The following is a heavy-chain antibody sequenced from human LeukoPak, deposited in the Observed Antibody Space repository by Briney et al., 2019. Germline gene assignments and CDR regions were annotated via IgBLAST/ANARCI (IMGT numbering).Heavy chain of an antibody. J-gene: IGHJ6*02. V-gene: IGHV1-58*02. CDR2: IVVGSGNT. D-gene: IGHD2-15*01. Sequence: SVKVSCKASGFTFTSSAMQWVRQARGQRLEWIGLIVVGSGNTNYAQKFQERVTITWDMSTSTAYMELSSLRSEDTAVYYCAAPSRYCSGGSCYFPYYYGMDVWGQGTTVTVSS. CDR3: AAPSRYCSGGSCYFPYYYGMDV. CDR1: GFTFTSSA.